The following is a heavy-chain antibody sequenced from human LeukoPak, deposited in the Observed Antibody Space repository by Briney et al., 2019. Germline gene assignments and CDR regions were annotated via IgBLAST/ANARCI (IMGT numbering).Heavy chain of an antibody. J-gene: IGHJ3*02. D-gene: IGHD3-22*01. CDR2: INPSGGST. Sequence: GASVKVSCKASGYTFTSYYMHWVRQAPGQGLEWMGIINPSGGSTSYARKFQGRVTMTRDTSTSTVYMELSSLRSEDTAVYYCARGPHYYDSSGPAHIWGQGTMVTVSS. CDR1: GYTFTSYY. V-gene: IGHV1-46*01. CDR3: ARGPHYYDSSGPAHI.